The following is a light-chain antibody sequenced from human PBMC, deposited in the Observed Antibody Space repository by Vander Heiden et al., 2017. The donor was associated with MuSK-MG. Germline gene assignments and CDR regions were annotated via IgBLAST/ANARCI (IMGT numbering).Light chain of an antibody. Sequence: SYDLTQPPSASVSPGLTASITCSGDKLGDKYVCWYQQKPGQSPVLVIFEDNKRPSGIPERFSGSNSGNTATLTITGTQALDEADYYCQAWDSSTVVFGGGIKLTVL. CDR1: KLGDKY. J-gene: IGLJ2*01. V-gene: IGLV3-1*01. CDR3: QAWDSSTVV. CDR2: EDN.